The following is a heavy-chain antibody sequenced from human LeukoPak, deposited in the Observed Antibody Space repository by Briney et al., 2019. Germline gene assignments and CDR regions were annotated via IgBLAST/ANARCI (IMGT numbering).Heavy chain of an antibody. CDR2: IRYSNE. CDR1: GFIFSNYG. J-gene: IGHJ3*02. D-gene: IGHD1-14*01. V-gene: IGHV3-30*02. Sequence: TGGSLRLSCAGSGFIFSNYGIHWVRQAPGKGLEWVAFIRYSNEYYADSVKGRFTISRDNSKNSLYLQMNTLRTEDSAMYYCAKSRAPTADPDAFDIWGQGTMVTVSS. CDR3: AKSRAPTADPDAFDI.